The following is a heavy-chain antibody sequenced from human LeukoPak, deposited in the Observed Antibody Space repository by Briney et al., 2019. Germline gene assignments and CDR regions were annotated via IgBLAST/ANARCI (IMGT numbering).Heavy chain of an antibody. CDR1: GVSISSSNSY. CDR2: INHSGST. CDR3: ARRPLLQSIDY. V-gene: IGHV4-39*07. Sequence: SETLSLTCTVSGVSISSSNSYWGWIRQPPGKGLEWIGEINHSGSTNYNPSLKSRVTISGDTSKNQFSLKLSSVTAADTAVYYCARRPLLQSIDYWGQGTLVTVSS. D-gene: IGHD1-1*01. J-gene: IGHJ4*02.